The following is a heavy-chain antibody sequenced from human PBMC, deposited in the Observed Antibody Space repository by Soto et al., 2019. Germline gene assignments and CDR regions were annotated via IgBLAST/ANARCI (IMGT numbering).Heavy chain of an antibody. CDR1: GFTFSSYG. V-gene: IGHV3-30*18. Sequence: GGSLRLSCAASGFTFSSYGMHWVRQAPGKGLEWVAVISHDGSNKYYAESVKGRFTISRDNSKNTLYLLMNSLRADDTAVYYCAKVLTATFYYNGLDVWGQGTTVTVSS. CDR2: ISHDGSNK. D-gene: IGHD1-1*01. J-gene: IGHJ6*02. CDR3: AKVLTATFYYNGLDV.